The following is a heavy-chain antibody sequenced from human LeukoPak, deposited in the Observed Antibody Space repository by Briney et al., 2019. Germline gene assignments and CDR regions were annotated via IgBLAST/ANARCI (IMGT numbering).Heavy chain of an antibody. V-gene: IGHV1-46*01. J-gene: IGHJ5*02. D-gene: IGHD4-17*01. CDR2: INPSGGST. Sequence: ASVKVSCKASGYTFTSYYMHWVRQAPGQGLEWMGIINPSGGSTSYAQKFQGRVTMTRDMSTSTVYMELSSLRSEDTAVYYCARDRPPLHDYGDYGWFDPWGQGTLVTVSS. CDR3: ARDRPPLHDYGDYGWFDP. CDR1: GYTFTSYY.